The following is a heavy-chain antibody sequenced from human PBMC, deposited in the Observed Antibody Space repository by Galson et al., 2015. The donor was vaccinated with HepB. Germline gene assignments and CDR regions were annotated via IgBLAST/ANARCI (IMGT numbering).Heavy chain of an antibody. D-gene: IGHD2-2*02. J-gene: IGHJ3*02. Sequence: SCKASGDTFTGYSIHWVRQAPGQGLEWMGRIIPNGGGTNYAQKFQGRVTMTRDTSISTAYIELRRLRSDDTAMYYCARIHTRAFDIWGQGTMVTVSP. CDR1: GDTFTGYS. CDR3: ARIHTRAFDI. V-gene: IGHV1-2*06. CDR2: IIPNGGGT.